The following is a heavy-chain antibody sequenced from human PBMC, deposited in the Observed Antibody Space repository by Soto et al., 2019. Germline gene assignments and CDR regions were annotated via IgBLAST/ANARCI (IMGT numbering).Heavy chain of an antibody. J-gene: IGHJ6*03. V-gene: IGHV3-9*01. D-gene: IGHD2-2*01. CDR3: AKWRSNSWLDYMAV. CDR2: ISWNSGSL. CDR1: GFTFEDYA. Sequence: EAQLVESGGGLVQPGRSLRLSCAASGFTFEDYAMYWVRQAPGKGLEWVSGISWNSGSLGYADSVKGRFTISRDNAKNSLYLQMNSLRGEDTALYYWAKWRSNSWLDYMAVWGEGTTVTVSS.